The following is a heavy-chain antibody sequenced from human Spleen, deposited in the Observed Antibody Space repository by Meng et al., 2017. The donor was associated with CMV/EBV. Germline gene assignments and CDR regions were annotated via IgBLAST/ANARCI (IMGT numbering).Heavy chain of an antibody. CDR1: GFTFSSSA. CDR2: ISGSGSNT. V-gene: IGHV3-23*01. J-gene: IGHJ4*02. Sequence: GGSLRLSCAASGFTFSSSAMSWVRQAPGKGLEWVSAISGSGSNTYYSDSVKGRFTISRDNAKNTLYLQMNSLRAEDTAVYYCARETYYYDGWGQGTLVTVSS. D-gene: IGHD3-22*01. CDR3: ARETYYYDG.